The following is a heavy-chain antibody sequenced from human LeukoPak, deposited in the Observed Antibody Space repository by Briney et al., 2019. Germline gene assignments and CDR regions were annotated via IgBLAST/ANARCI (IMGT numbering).Heavy chain of an antibody. CDR2: INHSGST. V-gene: IGHV4-34*01. Sequence: MSSETLSPTCAVYGGSFSGYYWSWIRQPPGKGLEWIGEINHSGSTNYNPSLKSRVTISVDTSKNQFSLKLSSVTAADTAVYYCARGHRDVYYYYGMDVWGQGTTVTVSS. J-gene: IGHJ6*02. CDR1: GGSFSGYY. CDR3: ARGHRDVYYYYGMDV.